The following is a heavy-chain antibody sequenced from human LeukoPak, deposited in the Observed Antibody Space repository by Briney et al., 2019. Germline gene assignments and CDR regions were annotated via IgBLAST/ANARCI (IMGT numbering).Heavy chain of an antibody. V-gene: IGHV1-18*01. D-gene: IGHD2-15*01. Sequence: GASVKVSCKASGYTFTSYGISWVRQAPGQGLEWMAWISAYNGNTKYAQKLQGRVTMTTDTSTSTAYMELRSLRSDDTAVYYCATHCSGVSCYGSDGPWGQGTLVTVSP. CDR2: ISAYNGNT. CDR1: GYTFTSYG. J-gene: IGHJ5*02. CDR3: ATHCSGVSCYGSDGP.